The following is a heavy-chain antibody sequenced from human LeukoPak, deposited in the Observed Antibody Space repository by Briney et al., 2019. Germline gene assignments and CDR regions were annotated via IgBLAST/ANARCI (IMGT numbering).Heavy chain of an antibody. V-gene: IGHV3-7*01. J-gene: IGHJ4*02. CDR1: GFTFSSYW. CDR2: IKQEGSEK. D-gene: IGHD3-10*01. Sequence: GGSLRLSCAASGFTFSSYWRSWVRQAPGKGLEWVANIKQEGSEKYYVDSVKGRFTISRDNTKNSLYLQMNSLRAEDTAVYYCARGYGSGSYYVGGPTCFDYWGQGTLVTVSS. CDR3: ARGYGSGSYYVGGPTCFDY.